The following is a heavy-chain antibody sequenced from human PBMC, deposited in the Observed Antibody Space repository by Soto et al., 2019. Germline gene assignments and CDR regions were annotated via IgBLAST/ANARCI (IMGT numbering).Heavy chain of an antibody. Sequence: SVKVSCKASGGTFSSYAISWVRQAPGQGLEWMGGIIPIFGTANYAQKFQGRVTITADISTSTAYMELSSLRSEDTAVYYCARDTPRITIFGMDVCGQGTTVTVSS. CDR2: IIPIFGTA. CDR1: GGTFSSYA. CDR3: ARDTPRITIFGMDV. V-gene: IGHV1-69*06. J-gene: IGHJ6*02. D-gene: IGHD3-3*01.